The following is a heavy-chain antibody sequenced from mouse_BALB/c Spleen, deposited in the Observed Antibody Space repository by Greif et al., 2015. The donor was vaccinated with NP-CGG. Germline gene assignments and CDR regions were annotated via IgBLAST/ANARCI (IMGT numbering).Heavy chain of an antibody. CDR2: IDPANGNT. V-gene: IGHV14-3*02. Sequence: EVKVVESGAELVKPGASVKLSCTASGFNIKDTYMHWVKQRPEQGLEWIGRIDPANGNTKYDPKFQGKATITADTSSNTAYLQLSSLTSEDTAVYYCAEFITTATAYWGQGTLVTVSA. CDR3: AEFITTATAY. J-gene: IGHJ3*01. CDR1: GFNIKDTY. D-gene: IGHD1-2*01.